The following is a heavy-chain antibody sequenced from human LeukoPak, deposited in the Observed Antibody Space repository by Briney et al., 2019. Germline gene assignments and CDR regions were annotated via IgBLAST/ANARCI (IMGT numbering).Heavy chain of an antibody. V-gene: IGHV4-34*01. D-gene: IGHD4-17*01. CDR1: GGSFSAYY. CDR3: ARGDYGASYWFDP. CDR2: INDSEST. Sequence: PSQTLSLTCAVYGGSFSAYYWSWIRHPPGKGLEWIGEINDSESTNYNPSLKSRVTISVDTSKNQCSLKLSSVTAADTAVYYCARGDYGASYWFDPWGQGTLVTVSS. J-gene: IGHJ5*02.